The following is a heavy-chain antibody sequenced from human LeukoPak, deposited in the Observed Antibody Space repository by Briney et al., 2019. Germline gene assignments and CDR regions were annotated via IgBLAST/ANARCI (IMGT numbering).Heavy chain of an antibody. V-gene: IGHV3-30*03. J-gene: IGHJ4*02. Sequence: GGSLRLSCAASGFTFSSYGMHWVRQAPGKGLEWVAVISYDGSNKYYADSVKGRFTVSRDNSKNTLYLQMNSLRAEDTAAYYCASSGWYLYFGYWGQGTLVTVSS. CDR3: ASSGWYLYFGY. CDR2: ISYDGSNK. D-gene: IGHD6-19*01. CDR1: GFTFSSYG.